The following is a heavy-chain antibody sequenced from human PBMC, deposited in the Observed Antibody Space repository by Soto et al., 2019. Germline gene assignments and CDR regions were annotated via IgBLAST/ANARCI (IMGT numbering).Heavy chain of an antibody. Sequence: XSVKVSFNASGYTFTAYDMHWVRQAPGQGLEWMGWINPNSGGTNYAQKFQGWVTMTRDTSISTAYMELSRLRYDDTAVYYCASSDILTGYYNGMDVWGQGTTVTVSS. CDR1: GYTFTAYD. D-gene: IGHD3-9*01. V-gene: IGHV1-2*04. CDR2: INPNSGGT. CDR3: ASSDILTGYYNGMDV. J-gene: IGHJ6*02.